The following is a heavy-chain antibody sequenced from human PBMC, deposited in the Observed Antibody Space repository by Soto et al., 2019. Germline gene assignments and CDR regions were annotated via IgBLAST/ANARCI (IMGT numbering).Heavy chain of an antibody. V-gene: IGHV2-5*02. CDR3: VHLSGGPVYLDY. CDR2: IYWDDDK. D-gene: IGHD3-10*01. J-gene: IGHJ4*02. Sequence: SGPTLVNPTQTLTLTCTFSGFSLSTSGVGVGWIRQPPGKALEWLALIYWDDDKRYSPSLKCRMTNTKDTSKNQVVHTMTNKDPVDTATYYCVHLSGGPVYLDYWGQGTLVTVSS. CDR1: GFSLSTSGVG.